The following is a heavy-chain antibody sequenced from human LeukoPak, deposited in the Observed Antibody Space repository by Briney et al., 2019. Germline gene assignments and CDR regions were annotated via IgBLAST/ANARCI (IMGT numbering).Heavy chain of an antibody. Sequence: GGSLRLSCAASGFTFSSYAMSWVRQAPGKGLEWVSTISGSGGSTYYADSVKGRFTISRDNSKNTLHLQMNSLRDDDTAVYYCAKAPYCSGGICYSDWYFDLWGRGTLVTVSS. J-gene: IGHJ2*01. CDR2: ISGSGGST. CDR1: GFTFSSYA. D-gene: IGHD2-15*01. V-gene: IGHV3-23*01. CDR3: AKAPYCSGGICYSDWYFDL.